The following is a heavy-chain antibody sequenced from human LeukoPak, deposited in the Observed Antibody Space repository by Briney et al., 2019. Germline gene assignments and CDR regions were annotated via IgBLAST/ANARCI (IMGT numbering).Heavy chain of an antibody. J-gene: IGHJ4*02. Sequence: PSETLSLTCTVSGGPISNYYWSWIRQPPGKGLEWIGHIYYSGATKYNPSLKSRITISVDPSKNQFSLMLSSVTAADTAVYYCARFGITVVRGGKYYFDYWGQGTLVTVSS. V-gene: IGHV4-59*08. D-gene: IGHD3-10*01. CDR2: IYYSGAT. CDR3: ARFGITVVRGGKYYFDY. CDR1: GGPISNYY.